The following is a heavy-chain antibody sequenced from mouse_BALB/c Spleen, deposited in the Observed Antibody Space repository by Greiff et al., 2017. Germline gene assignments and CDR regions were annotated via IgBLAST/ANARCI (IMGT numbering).Heavy chain of an antibody. CDR3: AGGDYAWYFEG. D-gene: IGHD2-4*01. CDR1: GFTFSDYY. CDR2: ISDGGSYT. J-gene: IGHJ1*01. V-gene: IGHV5-4*02. Sequence: DVKLVASGGGLVKPGGSLKLSCAASGFTFSDYYMYWVRQTPEKRLEWVATISDGGSYTYYPDSVKGRFTISRDNAKNNLYLQMSSLKSEDTAMYYCAGGDYAWYFEGWGAGTTVTVSS.